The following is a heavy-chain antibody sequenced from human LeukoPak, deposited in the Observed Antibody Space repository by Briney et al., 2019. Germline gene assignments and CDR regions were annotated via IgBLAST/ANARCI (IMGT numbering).Heavy chain of an antibody. J-gene: IGHJ6*03. CDR2: IYYSGST. CDR1: GGSISSYY. Sequence: PSETLSLTCTVSGGSISSYYWSWIRQPPGKGLEWIGYIYYSGSTNYNPSLKSRVTISVDTSKNQFSLKLSSVTAADTAVYYCARLWFGDSSAYMDVWGKGTTVTISS. V-gene: IGHV4-59*01. CDR3: ARLWFGDSSAYMDV. D-gene: IGHD3-10*01.